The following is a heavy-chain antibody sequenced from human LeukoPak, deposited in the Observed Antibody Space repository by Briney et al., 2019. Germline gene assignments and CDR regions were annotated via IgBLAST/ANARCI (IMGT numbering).Heavy chain of an antibody. J-gene: IGHJ3*02. CDR2: ISRSGSTT. CDR1: GFTFSGCE. Sequence: GGSLRLSCAISGFTFSGCELTWVRQAPGKGLEWISYISRSGSTTYYADSVKGRFTISRDNAKNSLYLQMNSLRDEDTAVYYCARVATMVRVPLDALDIWGQGTVVSVSS. D-gene: IGHD3-10*01. V-gene: IGHV3-48*03. CDR3: ARVATMVRVPLDALDI.